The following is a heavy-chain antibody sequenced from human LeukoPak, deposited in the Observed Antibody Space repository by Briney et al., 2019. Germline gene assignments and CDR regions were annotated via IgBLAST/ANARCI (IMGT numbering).Heavy chain of an antibody. CDR1: GFTVSEKY. Sequence: PGGSPRLSCAASGFTVSEKYMSWVRQAPGKGLEWVSVIYSGGSTYYADSVKGRFTISRDNSKNTLFLQMNSLRAEDTAVYYCARNTHRTSWSLGSWGQGTLVTVSS. D-gene: IGHD2-2*01. CDR3: ARNTHRTSWSLGS. J-gene: IGHJ4*02. CDR2: IYSGGST. V-gene: IGHV3-66*01.